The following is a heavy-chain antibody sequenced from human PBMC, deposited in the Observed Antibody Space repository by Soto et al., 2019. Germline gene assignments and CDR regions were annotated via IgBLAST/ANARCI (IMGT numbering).Heavy chain of an antibody. Sequence: EVQLVESGGGLVKPGGSLTLSCTGSGFAFSAYNINWIRQAPGKGLEWVSSITVGSSHIYQPNSMKGRFTISRDDAKNSVYLQIDSLRDEDTALYYCSRSPEVGVRGAYWGQGTLVTVSS. CDR2: ITVGSSHI. J-gene: IGHJ4*02. D-gene: IGHD3-16*01. CDR1: GFAFSAYN. CDR3: SRSPEVGVRGAY. V-gene: IGHV3-21*01.